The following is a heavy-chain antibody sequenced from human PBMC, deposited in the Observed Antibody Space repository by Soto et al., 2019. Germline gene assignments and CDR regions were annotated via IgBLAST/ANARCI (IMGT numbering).Heavy chain of an antibody. CDR1: GGTFSSYA. J-gene: IGHJ6*02. Sequence: SVKVSCKASGGTFSSYAISWVREAPGQGLEWMGGIIPIFGTANYAQKFQGRVTITADESTSTAYMELSSLRSEDTAVYYCARVAAAAYYYYYGMDVWGQGTTVTVSS. V-gene: IGHV1-69*13. CDR2: IIPIFGTA. D-gene: IGHD6-13*01. CDR3: ARVAAAAYYYYYGMDV.